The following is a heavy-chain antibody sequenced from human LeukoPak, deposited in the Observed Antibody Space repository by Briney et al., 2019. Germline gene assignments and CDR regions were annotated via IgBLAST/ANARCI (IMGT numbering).Heavy chain of an antibody. CDR3: ARDSKWVFDY. CDR2: ISSSGSTT. J-gene: IGHJ4*02. D-gene: IGHD1-26*01. Sequence: HTGGSLRLSCAASGLTFSSYEMNWVRQAPGKGLEWVSYISSSGSTTYYADSVKGRFTISRDNAKNSLYLQMNSLRAEDTAAYYCARDSKWVFDYWGQGTLVTVSS. CDR1: GLTFSSYE. V-gene: IGHV3-48*03.